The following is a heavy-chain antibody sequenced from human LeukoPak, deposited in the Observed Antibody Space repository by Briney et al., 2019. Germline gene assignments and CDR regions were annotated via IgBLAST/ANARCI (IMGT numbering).Heavy chain of an antibody. V-gene: IGHV3-7*03. D-gene: IGHD3-10*01. CDR3: AKGLRGLIPSPFDN. CDR2: IKQDGSEK. Sequence: HPGGSLRLSCAASGFTFSSYWMGWVRQAPGKGLEWVANIKQDGSEKYYVDSVKGRFTISRDNAKNSLYLQMNSLRAEDMALYYCAKGLRGLIPSPFDNWGQGTLVTVSS. J-gene: IGHJ4*02. CDR1: GFTFSSYW.